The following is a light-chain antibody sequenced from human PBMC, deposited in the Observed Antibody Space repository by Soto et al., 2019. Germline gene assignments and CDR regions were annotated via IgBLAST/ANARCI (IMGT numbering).Light chain of an antibody. Sequence: DIQMTQSPSSLSASIGDRVTISCRASQDIGTYVNWYQHKQGKAPRVLMYAASNLKSGVPPRFSGSGVGRDFTLTISDLQPEDFATYYCQESYSSPFAIGPGTRVDVK. CDR3: QESYSSPFA. J-gene: IGKJ3*01. CDR2: AAS. V-gene: IGKV1-39*01. CDR1: QDIGTY.